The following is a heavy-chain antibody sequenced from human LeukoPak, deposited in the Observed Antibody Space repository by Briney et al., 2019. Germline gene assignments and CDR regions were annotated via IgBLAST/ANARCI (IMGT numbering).Heavy chain of an antibody. CDR3: ARYSAFAHNDY. J-gene: IGHJ4*02. CDR2: IYTSGST. V-gene: IGHV4-61*02. CDR1: GGSISSGSYY. Sequence: SETLSLTCTVSGGSISSGSYYWSWIRQPAGKGLEWIGRIYTSGSTNYNPSLKSRVTISVDTSKNQFSLKLSSVTAADTAVYYCARYSAFAHNDYWGQGTLVTVSS. D-gene: IGHD2-21*01.